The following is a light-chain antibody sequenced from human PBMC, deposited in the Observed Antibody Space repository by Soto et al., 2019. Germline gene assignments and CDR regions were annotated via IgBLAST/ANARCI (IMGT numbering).Light chain of an antibody. Sequence: ILMTTSPSTLSVSPGETASLSCGASQSAGNFLAWYQQKPGQAPRLLIYYISTRATGIPARFSGSGSGTEFTLTINSLQSEDSEVYYCQQHNQWPITFGQGTRLEIK. V-gene: IGKV3D-15*01. CDR2: YIS. CDR3: QQHNQWPIT. CDR1: QSAGNF. J-gene: IGKJ5*01.